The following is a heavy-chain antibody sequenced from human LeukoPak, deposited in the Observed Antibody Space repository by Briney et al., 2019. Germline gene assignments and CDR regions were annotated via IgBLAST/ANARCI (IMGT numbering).Heavy chain of an antibody. CDR2: MSGSGYYT. CDR3: AEMEGQRLYDYCMDV. Sequence: GGSLRLSCAASGFAFSNFAMSWVRQAPGKGLEWVSAMSGSGYYTYYVESVKGRFTISRDNSKNTLYLHMNSLRADDTAVYYCAEMEGQRLYDYCMDVWGRGTTVTVPS. CDR1: GFAFSNFA. V-gene: IGHV3-23*01. J-gene: IGHJ6*03. D-gene: IGHD3-3*01.